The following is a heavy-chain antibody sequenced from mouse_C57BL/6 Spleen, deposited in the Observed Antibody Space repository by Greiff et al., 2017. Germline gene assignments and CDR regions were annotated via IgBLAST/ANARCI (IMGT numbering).Heavy chain of an antibody. CDR1: GYTFTSYW. CDR3: ARVDWDWAMDY. J-gene: IGHJ4*01. Sequence: VQLQQSGAELVKPGASVKLSCKASGYTFTSYWMHWVKQRPGRGLEWIGRIDPNSGGTKYNEKFKSKATLTVDKPSITAYMQLSILTSEDSAVYYCARVDWDWAMDYWGQGASVTVSS. D-gene: IGHD4-1*01. CDR2: IDPNSGGT. V-gene: IGHV1-72*01.